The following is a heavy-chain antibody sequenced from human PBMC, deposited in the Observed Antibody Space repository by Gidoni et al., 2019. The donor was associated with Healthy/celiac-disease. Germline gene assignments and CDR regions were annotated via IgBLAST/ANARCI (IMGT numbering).Heavy chain of an antibody. CDR2: IIPIFGTA. CDR3: ARGGNTAIVGGNWFDP. D-gene: IGHD5-18*01. J-gene: IGHJ5*02. V-gene: IGHV1-69*01. Sequence: QVQLVQSGAEVKKPGSSVKVSCKASGGTFSSYAISWVRQAPGQGLEWMGGIIPIFGTANYAHKFQGRVTITADESTSTAYMELSSLRSEYTAVYYCARGGNTAIVGGNWFDPWGQGTLVTVSS. CDR1: GGTFSSYA.